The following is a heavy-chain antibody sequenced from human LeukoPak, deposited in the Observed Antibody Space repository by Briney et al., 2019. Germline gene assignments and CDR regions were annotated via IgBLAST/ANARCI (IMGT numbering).Heavy chain of an antibody. CDR3: AKERYYYDSSGSAYFDY. D-gene: IGHD3-22*01. CDR2: IWYDGSNK. V-gene: IGHV3-33*06. Sequence: GGSLRLSCAASGFTFSSYGMHWVRQAPGKGLEWVAVIWYDGSNKYYADSVKGRFTISRDNSKNTLYLQMNSLRAEDTAVYYCAKERYYYDSSGSAYFDYWGQGTLVTVCS. J-gene: IGHJ4*02. CDR1: GFTFSSYG.